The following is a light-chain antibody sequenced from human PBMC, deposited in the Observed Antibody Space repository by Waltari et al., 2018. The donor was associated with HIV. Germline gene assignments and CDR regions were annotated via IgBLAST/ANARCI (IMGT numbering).Light chain of an antibody. J-gene: IGLJ3*02. V-gene: IGLV2-11*01. Sequence: QSALTQPRSVSGSPGQSVTISCTGTSSDVGGYNYVSWYQHHPGKAPKLMIYGVTKRPSGVPDRFSGSKSGNTASLTISGLQAEDEADYYCCSYAGSYGVFGGGTKLTVL. CDR2: GVT. CDR1: SSDVGGYNY. CDR3: CSYAGSYGV.